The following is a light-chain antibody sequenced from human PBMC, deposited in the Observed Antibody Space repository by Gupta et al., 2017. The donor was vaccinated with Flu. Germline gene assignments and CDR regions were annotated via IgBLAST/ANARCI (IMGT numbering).Light chain of an antibody. CDR3: AAWDDSRNGVV. Sequence: QSVLTQPPSASGPPGQRVTISCSGSSSNIGSNTVHWYQPLPGTAPKLLIYSNNQRPSGVPDRFSGSKSGTSASLAIRGLQAEDEADYYCAAWDDSRNGVVFGGGTKLTVL. J-gene: IGLJ2*01. CDR2: SNN. CDR1: SSNIGSNT. V-gene: IGLV1-44*01.